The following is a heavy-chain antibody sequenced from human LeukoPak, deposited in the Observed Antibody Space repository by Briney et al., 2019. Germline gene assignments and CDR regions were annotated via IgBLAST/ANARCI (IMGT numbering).Heavy chain of an antibody. J-gene: IGHJ5*01. Sequence: SETLSLTCTVSGGSISTYYWSWIRQPTGKGLEWIGNIFYSGNTKYNPSLKSRLTISVDTSKDQFSLKLSSVTVADTAVYYCARAKYYYDSGDYHWFDSWGQGTLVTVSS. D-gene: IGHD3-22*01. CDR2: IFYSGNT. CDR3: ARAKYYYDSGDYHWFDS. CDR1: GGSISTYY. V-gene: IGHV4-59*01.